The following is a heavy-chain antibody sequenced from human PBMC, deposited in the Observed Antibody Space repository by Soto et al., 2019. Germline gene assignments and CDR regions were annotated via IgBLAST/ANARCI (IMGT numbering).Heavy chain of an antibody. CDR2: LGGSGGST. CDR1: GFTFSSYA. J-gene: IGHJ4*02. CDR3: AKERRGIYCGRGTCYSPDY. V-gene: IGHV3-23*01. Sequence: GGSLRLSCAASGFTFSSYAMIWVRQAPGRGLEWVSVLGGSGGSTYYADSVKGRFTISRDNSQNTLCLQMNSLRAEDTAVYYCAKERRGIYCGRGTCYSPDYWGPGTLVTVSS. D-gene: IGHD2-15*01.